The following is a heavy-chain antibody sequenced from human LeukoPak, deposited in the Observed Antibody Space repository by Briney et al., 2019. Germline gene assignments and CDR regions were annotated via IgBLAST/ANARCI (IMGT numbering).Heavy chain of an antibody. CDR2: VSYSGRT. CDR3: ARHERGAENY. D-gene: IGHD1-1*01. Sequence: SSETLSLTCTVSGASISNYYWSWIRQPPGKGLECIGYVSYSGRTNHNPSLKSRVTMSADTSKNQFSLKLTSVTAADTAVYYCARHERGAENYWGQGTLVTVSS. CDR1: GASISNYY. J-gene: IGHJ4*02. V-gene: IGHV4-59*08.